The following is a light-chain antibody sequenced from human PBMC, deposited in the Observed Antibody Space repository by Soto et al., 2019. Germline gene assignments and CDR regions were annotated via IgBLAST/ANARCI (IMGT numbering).Light chain of an antibody. Sequence: EIVMTQSPATLSVSPGERATLSCRVSQSVSSNLAWYQQKPGQAPRLLIYGASTRATGIPARFSGSGSGTEFTLTISSLQSEDFAVYYCQQYNNWPFFGGGTKVEIK. CDR1: QSVSSN. CDR2: GAS. J-gene: IGKJ4*01. V-gene: IGKV3-15*01. CDR3: QQYNNWPF.